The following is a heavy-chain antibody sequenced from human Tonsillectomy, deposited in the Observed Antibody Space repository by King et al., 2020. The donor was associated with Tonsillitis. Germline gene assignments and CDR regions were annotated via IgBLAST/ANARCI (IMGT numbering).Heavy chain of an antibody. D-gene: IGHD2-15*01. CDR2: IYYSGST. CDR1: GGSISSNNYY. CDR3: ASHVRCSGGSCSPRSFDY. J-gene: IGHJ4*02. Sequence: QLQESGPGLVKPSETLSLTCTVSGGSISSNNYYWGWIRQPPGKGLEWIANIYYSGSTFYNPSLKSRVTISVDTSKNQLSLKLSSVTAADTAVYYCASHVRCSGGSCSPRSFDYWGQGTLVTVSS. V-gene: IGHV4-39*01.